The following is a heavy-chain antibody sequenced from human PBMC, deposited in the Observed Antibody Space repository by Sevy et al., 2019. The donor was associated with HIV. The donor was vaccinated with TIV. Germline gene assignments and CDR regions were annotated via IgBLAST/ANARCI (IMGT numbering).Heavy chain of an antibody. CDR3: ATGAVVGATGWFDP. CDR1: GYTLTELS. D-gene: IGHD1-26*01. Sequence: ASVKVSCKVSGYTLTELSMHWVRQAPGKGLEWMGGFDPEDGETIYAQKFQGRVTMNEDTSTDTAYMELSSLRSEDTAVYYCATGAVVGATGWFDPWGQGTLVTVSS. J-gene: IGHJ5*02. CDR2: FDPEDGET. V-gene: IGHV1-24*01.